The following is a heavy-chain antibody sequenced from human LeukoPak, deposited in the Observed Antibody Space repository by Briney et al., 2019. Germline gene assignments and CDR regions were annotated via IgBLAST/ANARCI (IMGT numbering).Heavy chain of an antibody. CDR2: ISYDGSNK. J-gene: IGHJ4*02. CDR3: AKDFGTVVVTAMPGYY. Sequence: GGSLRLSCAASGFTFSSYGTHWVRQAPGKGLEWVAVISYDGSNKYYADSVKGRFAISRDNSKNTLYLQMNSLRAEDTAVYYCAKDFGTVVVTAMPGYYWGQGTLVTVSS. CDR1: GFTFSSYG. D-gene: IGHD2-21*02. V-gene: IGHV3-30*18.